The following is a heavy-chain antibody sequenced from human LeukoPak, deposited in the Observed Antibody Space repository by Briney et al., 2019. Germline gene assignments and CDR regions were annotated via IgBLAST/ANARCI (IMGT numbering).Heavy chain of an antibody. Sequence: GRSLRLSCAASGFTFSSYGMHWVRQALGKGLEWVAVIWYDGSNKYYADSVKGRFTISRDNSKNTLYLQMNSLRAEDTAVYYCAKGDDFWSGYSPDAFDIWGQGTMVTVSS. CDR2: IWYDGSNK. CDR3: AKGDDFWSGYSPDAFDI. V-gene: IGHV3-33*03. D-gene: IGHD3-3*01. CDR1: GFTFSSYG. J-gene: IGHJ3*02.